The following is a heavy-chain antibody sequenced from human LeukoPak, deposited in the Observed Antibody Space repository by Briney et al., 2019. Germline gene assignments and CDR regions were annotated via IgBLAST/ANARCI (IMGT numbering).Heavy chain of an antibody. V-gene: IGHV3-66*01. Sequence: PWGSLRLSCAASGFTVSSNYMSWVRQAPGKGLEWVSVIYSGGSTYYADSVKGRFTISRDNSKNTLYLQMNSLRAEDTAVYYCARDRVSLRYIDWLPLPRGFDIWGQGTMVTVSS. D-gene: IGHD3-9*01. CDR1: GFTVSSNY. CDR3: ARDRVSLRYIDWLPLPRGFDI. CDR2: IYSGGST. J-gene: IGHJ3*02.